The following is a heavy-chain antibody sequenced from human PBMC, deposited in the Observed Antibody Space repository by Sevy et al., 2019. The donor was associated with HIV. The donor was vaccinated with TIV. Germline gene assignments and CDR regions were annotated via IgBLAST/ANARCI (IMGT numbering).Heavy chain of an antibody. CDR1: GGTISSGGYS. V-gene: IGHV4-30-2*01. Sequence: SETLSLTCAVSGGTISSGGYSWSGIRQPPGKGLEWIGYIYHSGSTYYNPSLKSRVTISVDRSKNQFSLKLSTVTAADTAVYYCARARSQFYGDYYFDYWGQGTLVTVSS. J-gene: IGHJ4*02. CDR3: ARARSQFYGDYYFDY. D-gene: IGHD4-17*01. CDR2: IYHSGST.